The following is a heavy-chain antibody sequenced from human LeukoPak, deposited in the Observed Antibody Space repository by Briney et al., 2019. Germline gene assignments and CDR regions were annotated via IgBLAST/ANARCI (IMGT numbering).Heavy chain of an antibody. Sequence: PGRSLRLSCAASGFTFSSYGMHWVRQAPGKGLEWVAVISYDGSNKYYADSVKGRFTISRDNSENTLYLQMNSLRAEDTAVYYCASGIAAAGTVSFDYWGQGTLVTVSS. D-gene: IGHD6-13*01. J-gene: IGHJ4*02. CDR2: ISYDGSNK. CDR1: GFTFSSYG. CDR3: ASGIAAAGTVSFDY. V-gene: IGHV3-30*03.